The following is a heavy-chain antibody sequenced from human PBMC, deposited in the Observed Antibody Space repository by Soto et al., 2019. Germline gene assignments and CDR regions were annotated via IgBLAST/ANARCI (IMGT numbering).Heavy chain of an antibody. V-gene: IGHV4-30-4*01. CDR1: GGSISSGDYY. Sequence: PSETLSLTCTVSGGSISSGDYYWSWIRQPPGKGLEWIGYIYNSGSTYYNPSLKSRVTISVDTSKNQFSLKLSSVTAADTAVYYCARANPTYYYDSSGYGGAFDIWGQGTMVTVSS. CDR2: IYNSGST. CDR3: ARANPTYYYDSSGYGGAFDI. J-gene: IGHJ3*02. D-gene: IGHD3-22*01.